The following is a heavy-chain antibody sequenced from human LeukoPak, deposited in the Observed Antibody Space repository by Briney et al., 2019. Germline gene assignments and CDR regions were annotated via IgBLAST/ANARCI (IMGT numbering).Heavy chain of an antibody. CDR3: ARIGAGSSRDY. J-gene: IGHJ4*02. CDR2: IVGSSST. D-gene: IGHD6-13*01. V-gene: IGHV3-21*01. Sequence: GGSLRLSCAASGFTFSNFAMTWVRQAPGKGLEWVASIVGSSSTYYADSLKGRFTISRDNAKNSLYLQMNSLRAEDTAVYYCARIGAGSSRDYWGQGTLVTVSS. CDR1: GFTFSNFA.